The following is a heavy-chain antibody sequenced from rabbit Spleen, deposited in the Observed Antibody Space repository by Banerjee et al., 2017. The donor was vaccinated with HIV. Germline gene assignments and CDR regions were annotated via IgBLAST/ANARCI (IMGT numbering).Heavy chain of an antibody. D-gene: IGHD6-1*01. J-gene: IGHJ4*01. CDR1: GLDFSGDSY. Sequence: QSLEESGGGLVKPGASLTLTCKASGLDFSGDSYDSYMCWVRQAPGKGLEWIACIDIGSSGFTYFASWAKGRFTISKTSSTTVTLQMTSLTAADTATYFCTRGPADTGYASTLWGPGTLVTVS. V-gene: IGHV1S40*01. CDR2: IDIGSSGFT. CDR3: TRGPADTGYASTL.